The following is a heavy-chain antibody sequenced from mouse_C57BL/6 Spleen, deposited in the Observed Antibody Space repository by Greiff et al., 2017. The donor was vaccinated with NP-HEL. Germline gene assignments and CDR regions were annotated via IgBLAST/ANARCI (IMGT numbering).Heavy chain of an antibody. Sequence: EVKLVESGGGLVQSGRSLRLSCATSGFTFSDFYMEWVRQAPGKGLEWIAASRNKANDYTTEYSASVKGRFIVSRDTSQSILYLQMNALRAEDTAIYYCARDGDGGYFDVWGTGTTVTVSS. CDR3: ARDGDGGYFDV. V-gene: IGHV7-1*01. CDR2: SRNKANDYTT. J-gene: IGHJ1*03. CDR1: GFTFSDFY. D-gene: IGHD1-2*01.